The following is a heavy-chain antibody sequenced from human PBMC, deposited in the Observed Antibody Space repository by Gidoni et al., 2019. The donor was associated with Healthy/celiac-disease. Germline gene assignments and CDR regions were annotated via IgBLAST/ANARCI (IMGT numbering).Heavy chain of an antibody. CDR1: GGSFSGYY. CDR2: INQSGST. V-gene: IGHV4-34*01. D-gene: IGHD2-8*01. Sequence: QVQLQQWGAGLLKPSETLSLTCAVYGGSFSGYYWSWIRQPPGKGLEWIGEINQSGSTNYNPSLKSRVTISVDTSKNQFSLKLSSVTAADTAVYYCARGEDIVLMVYAGPPGNWYFDLWGRGTLVTVSS. J-gene: IGHJ2*01. CDR3: ARGEDIVLMVYAGPPGNWYFDL.